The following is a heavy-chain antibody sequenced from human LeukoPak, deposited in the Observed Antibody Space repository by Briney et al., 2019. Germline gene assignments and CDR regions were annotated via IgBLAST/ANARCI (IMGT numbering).Heavy chain of an antibody. CDR1: GGSISSHY. CDR2: MSSSGST. D-gene: IGHD5-24*01. Sequence: SETLSLTCTVSGGSISSHYWTWIRQSPVKGLEWIGDMSSSGSTSYSPSLKSRVTISIDTSRTQFSLKLSSVTAADTAVYYCARGRRDGYNFYWYFDLWGRGTLVTVSS. V-gene: IGHV4-4*08. CDR3: ARGRRDGYNFYWYFDL. J-gene: IGHJ2*01.